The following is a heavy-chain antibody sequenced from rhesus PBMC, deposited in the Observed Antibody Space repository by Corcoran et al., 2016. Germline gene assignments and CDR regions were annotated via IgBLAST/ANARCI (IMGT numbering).Heavy chain of an antibody. CDR1: GFTFNIYG. J-gene: IGHJ5-1*01. V-gene: IGHV3-54*02. CDR3: SRFDV. CDR2: SSSDGSNQ. Sequence: EGQMVESGGDLVQPGGSLRLSCAASGFTFNIYGIHWVRPAPGKGLEWVAVSSSDGSNQQYADSVRDRFTISRDNSRNIVYLQMNNLKLEDTAVYYCSRFDVWGPGVLVIVSS.